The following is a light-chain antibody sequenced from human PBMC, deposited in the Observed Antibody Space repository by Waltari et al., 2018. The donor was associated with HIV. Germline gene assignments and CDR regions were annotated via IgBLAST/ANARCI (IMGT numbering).Light chain of an antibody. CDR1: PGLRDA. CDR2: SAS. V-gene: IGKV1-NL1*01. Sequence: DIGLTQSPSSLSASVGDRVTITCRASPGLRDAVAWNQQKPGKAPKLLVYSASTLGSGVPSRFSGSVSGTDYTLTISSLQPEDFATYYCQQYSGTPMYTFGQGTKLEIK. J-gene: IGKJ2*01. CDR3: QQYSGTPMYT.